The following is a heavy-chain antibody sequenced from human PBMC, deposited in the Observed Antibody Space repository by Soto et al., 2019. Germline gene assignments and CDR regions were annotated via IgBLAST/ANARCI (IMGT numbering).Heavy chain of an antibody. CDR3: ARGPSTNTWFDP. Sequence: QVQLQESGPGLVKPSGTLSLTCVVSGGSISTSNWWSWVRQPPGKGLEYIGEIYHTGSPNYNPSLKSRVTMSVDKSKNQFSLRLTSVTAADTALYYCARGPSTNTWFDPWGQGTLVTVSS. CDR2: IYHTGSP. V-gene: IGHV4-4*02. CDR1: GGSISTSNW. J-gene: IGHJ5*02.